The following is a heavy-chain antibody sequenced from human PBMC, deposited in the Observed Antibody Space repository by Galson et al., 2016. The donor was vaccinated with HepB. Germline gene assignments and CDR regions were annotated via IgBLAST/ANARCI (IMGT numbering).Heavy chain of an antibody. J-gene: IGHJ4*02. CDR1: GYTFTDYA. CDR2: INAGNGNT. V-gene: IGHV1-3*01. CDR3: ARGFSSAWYRLFGDQRVIDFDY. Sequence: SVKVSCKASGYTFTDYAIHWVRQAPGQRLEWMGWINAGNGNTKYSQQFQGRVTITRDTSANTAYMDLSSLRSEDTAVYYCARGFSSAWYRLFGDQRVIDFDYWGQGTLVTVSS. D-gene: IGHD6-19*01.